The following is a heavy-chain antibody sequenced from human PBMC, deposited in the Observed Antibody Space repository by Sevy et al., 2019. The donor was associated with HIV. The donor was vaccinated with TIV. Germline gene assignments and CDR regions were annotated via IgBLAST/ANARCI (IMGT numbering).Heavy chain of an antibody. D-gene: IGHD6-13*01. CDR2: MYSGGTT. Sequence: GGSLRLSCAASGFTVSSDYMTWVRQAPGKGLEWVSVMYSGGTTYYADSVKGRFTISRDNSKNTVYLQMNSLRAEDTAVDYCARESSSTWQAGYYGMAVWGQGTTVTVSS. CDR3: ARESSSTWQAGYYGMAV. CDR1: GFTVSSDY. J-gene: IGHJ6*02. V-gene: IGHV3-66*01.